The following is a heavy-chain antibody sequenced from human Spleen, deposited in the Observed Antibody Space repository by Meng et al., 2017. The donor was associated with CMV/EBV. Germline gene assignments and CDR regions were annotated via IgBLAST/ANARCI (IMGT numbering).Heavy chain of an antibody. CDR3: ARGRIAAAGISWFDP. CDR1: GGTFTDYY. J-gene: IGHJ5*02. Sequence: SETLSLTCAVYGGTFTDYYWSWIRQPPERGLEWLGEINHRGSTYYNLSLKSRVTMSVDRSKNQISLRLRSVTAADTAVYYCARGRIAAAGISWFDPWGQGTLVTVSS. D-gene: IGHD6-13*01. CDR2: INHRGST. V-gene: IGHV4-34*01.